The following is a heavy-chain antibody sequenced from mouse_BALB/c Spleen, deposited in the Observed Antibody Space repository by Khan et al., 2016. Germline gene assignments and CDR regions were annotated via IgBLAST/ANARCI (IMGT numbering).Heavy chain of an antibody. V-gene: IGHV4-1*02. D-gene: IGHD2-1*01. CDR3: ARVNYFPGSLDY. CDR2: INPDTIKR. Sequence: EVQLQESGGDLVKPGGSLKLSCAASGFDFSRFWMSWVRQAPGKGLEWIGEINPDTIKREYKPSLQDRFIISRDNAKNTLYLQMSKVRSEDTALEYCARVNYFPGSLDYWGQGTTLTVSS. J-gene: IGHJ2*01. CDR1: GFDFSRFW.